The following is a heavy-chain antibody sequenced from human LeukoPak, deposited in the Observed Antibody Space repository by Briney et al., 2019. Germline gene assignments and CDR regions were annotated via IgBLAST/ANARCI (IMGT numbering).Heavy chain of an antibody. Sequence: SETLSLTCTVSGGSISSYYWNWIRQPPGKGLEWIGYIYYSGTTDYNPSLKSRVTISVDTSKNQFSLKLSSVTAADTAVYYCARRASSYYFDNWSQGTLVTVSS. J-gene: IGHJ4*02. V-gene: IGHV4-59*01. CDR3: ARRASSYYFDN. CDR1: GGSISSYY. D-gene: IGHD3-16*02. CDR2: IYYSGTT.